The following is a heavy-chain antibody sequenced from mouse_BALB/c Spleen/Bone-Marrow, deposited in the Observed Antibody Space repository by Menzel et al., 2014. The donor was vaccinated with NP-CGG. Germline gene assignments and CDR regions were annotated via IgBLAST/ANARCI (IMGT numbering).Heavy chain of an antibody. CDR3: ARALGDGYYYAMDY. V-gene: IGHV1-69*02. J-gene: IGHJ4*01. Sequence: QVQLQQSGAELVKPGAPVKLSCKASGYTFTSYWMNWVKQRPGRGLEWIGRIGPSDSETHYNQKLKDKATLTVDKSSSTAYIQLSSLTSEDSAVYYCARALGDGYYYAMDYWGQGTSVTVSS. CDR1: GYTFTSYW. CDR2: IGPSDSET. D-gene: IGHD2-3*01.